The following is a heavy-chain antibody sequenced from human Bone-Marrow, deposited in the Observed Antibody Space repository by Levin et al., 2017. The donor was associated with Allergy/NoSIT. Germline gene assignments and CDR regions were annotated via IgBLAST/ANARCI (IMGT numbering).Heavy chain of an antibody. J-gene: IGHJ4*02. CDR3: AKDHVSSGWPTFDY. Sequence: GGSPRLSCAASGFTLTSYAMSWVRQAPGKGLEWVASINNRGNPYYSDSAKGRFTVSRDSYKNSFFLEMNGLRAEDTAVYYCAKDHVSSGWPTFDYWGQGTLVTVSS. D-gene: IGHD6-19*01. CDR2: INNRGNP. CDR1: GFTLTSYA. V-gene: IGHV3-23*01.